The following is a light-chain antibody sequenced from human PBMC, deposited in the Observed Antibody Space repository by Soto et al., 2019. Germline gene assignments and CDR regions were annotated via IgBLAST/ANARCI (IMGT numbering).Light chain of an antibody. Sequence: EIVLTQSPGTLSLSPGERATLSCRASQSVSSRSFAWYQQKPGQAPRLLIYAASGRATGIPDRFSGGGSGTDFTRTISRLEPEDFAVYYCQHYSSSRWTFGQGTKVEMK. CDR3: QHYSSSRWT. CDR1: QSVSSRS. J-gene: IGKJ1*01. CDR2: AAS. V-gene: IGKV3-20*01.